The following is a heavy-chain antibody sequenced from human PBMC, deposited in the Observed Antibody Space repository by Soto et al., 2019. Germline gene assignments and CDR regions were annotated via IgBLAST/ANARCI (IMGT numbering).Heavy chain of an antibody. V-gene: IGHV3-74*03. J-gene: IGHJ4*02. CDR1: GFTFSSYW. CDR2: SNSDGSST. CDR3: ARVETCSSTSCYSVFDY. Sequence: EVQLVESGGGLVQPGGSLRLSCAASGFTFSSYWMHWVRQAPGKGLVWVSRSNSDGSSTTYADSVKGRFTTSRDNAKNTLYLQMNSLRAEDTAVYYCARVETCSSTSCYSVFDYWGQGTLVTVSS. D-gene: IGHD2-2*01.